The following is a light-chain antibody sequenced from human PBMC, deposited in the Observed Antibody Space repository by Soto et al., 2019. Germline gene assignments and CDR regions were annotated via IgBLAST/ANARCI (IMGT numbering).Light chain of an antibody. J-gene: IGKJ1*01. CDR1: QDINSR. Sequence: DIRMTQSPPSVSASVGDTVTITCRASQDINSRLAWFQQQPGRPPKYVIQAATMLQSGFPSRFAGSGSGRDFTLTIHTLQPEDSATYYCLQVANFPRTFGQGTKVDIK. CDR2: AAT. CDR3: LQVANFPRT. V-gene: IGKV1-12*01.